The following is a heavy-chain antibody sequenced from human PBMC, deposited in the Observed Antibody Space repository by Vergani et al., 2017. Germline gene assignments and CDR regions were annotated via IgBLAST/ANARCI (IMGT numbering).Heavy chain of an antibody. CDR1: GFTFSSYA. CDR3: AKGPHCSSTSGYKFYYYGMDV. J-gene: IGHJ6*02. D-gene: IGHD2-2*02. V-gene: IGHV3-23*01. CDR2: ISGSGGST. Sequence: EVQLLESGGGLVQPGGSLRLSCAASGFTFSSYAMSWVRRAPGKGLEWVSAISGSGGSTYYADSVKGRFTISRDNSKNTLYLQMNSLRAEDTAVYYCAKGPHCSSTSGYKFYYYGMDVWGQGTTVTVSS.